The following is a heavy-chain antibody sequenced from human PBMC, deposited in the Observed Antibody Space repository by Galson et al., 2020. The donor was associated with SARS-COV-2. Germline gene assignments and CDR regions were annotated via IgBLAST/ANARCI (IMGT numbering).Heavy chain of an antibody. CDR2: IWYDGSNK. Sequence: GGSLRLSCAASGFTFSSYGMHWVRQAPGKGLEWVAVIWYDGSNKYYADSVKGRFTISRDNSKNTLYLQMNSLRAEDTAVYYCAREGGLYGEILFDYWGQGTLVTVSS. V-gene: IGHV3-33*01. D-gene: IGHD3-3*01. J-gene: IGHJ4*02. CDR1: GFTFSSYG. CDR3: AREGGLYGEILFDY.